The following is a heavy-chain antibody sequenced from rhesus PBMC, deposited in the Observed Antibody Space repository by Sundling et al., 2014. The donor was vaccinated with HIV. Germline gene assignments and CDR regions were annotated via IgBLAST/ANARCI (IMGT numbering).Heavy chain of an antibody. Sequence: QVQLQESGPGLVKPSETLSLTCAVSGGSLGGYYWGWIRQPPGKGLEWIGSISGSLGSTDYNPSLKSRVTISTDTSKTQFSLKLSSVTAADTAVYYCASSVTGTTRYFDLWGPGTQSPSPQ. V-gene: IGHV4-165*01. CDR3: ASSVTGTTRYFDL. CDR1: GGSLGGYY. D-gene: IGHD1-26*01. CDR2: ISGSLGST. J-gene: IGHJ2*01.